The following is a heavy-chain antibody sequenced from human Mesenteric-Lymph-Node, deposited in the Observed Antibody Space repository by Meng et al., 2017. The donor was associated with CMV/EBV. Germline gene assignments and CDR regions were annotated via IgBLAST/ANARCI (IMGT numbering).Heavy chain of an antibody. CDR3: ARMSLPRDGYNFDY. V-gene: IGHV4-59*01. J-gene: IGHJ4*02. CDR1: GASFSNYY. CDR2: IYYSGST. Sequence: GSLRLSCTVSGASFSNYYWSWIRQPPGKGLEWIGYIYYSGSTNYNPSLKSRVTISVDTSKNQFSLKLSSVTAADTAVYYCARMSLPRDGYNFDYWGQGTLVTVSS. D-gene: IGHD5-24*01.